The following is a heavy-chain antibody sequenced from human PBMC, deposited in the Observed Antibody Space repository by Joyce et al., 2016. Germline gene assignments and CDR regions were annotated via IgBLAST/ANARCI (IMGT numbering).Heavy chain of an antibody. CDR3: ARGGISYYYAMDV. Sequence: QLVESGGGVVKPGGSLRLSCEASGSTFSSSSMSWFRQAPGKGLEGCAAISGTRYYIFHAETVRGRFTVARDNAKKTLYLQMNSLRAEDSAVFYCARGGISYYYAMDVWGQGTTVTVSS. CDR1: GSTFSSSS. V-gene: IGHV3-21*01. J-gene: IGHJ6*02. CDR2: ISGTRYYI. D-gene: IGHD3-16*01.